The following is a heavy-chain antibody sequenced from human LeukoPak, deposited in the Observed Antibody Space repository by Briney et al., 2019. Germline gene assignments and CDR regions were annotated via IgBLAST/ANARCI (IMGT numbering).Heavy chain of an antibody. D-gene: IGHD3-3*01. CDR3: ASTNYDFWSGYWGGFDY. CDR2: MNPNSGNT. Sequence: APVKVSCKASGYTFTSYDINRVRRATGQGLEWMGWMNPNSGNTGYAQKFQGRVTMTRNTSISTAYMELSSLRSEDTAVYYCASTNYDFWSGYWGGFDYWGQGTLVAVSS. CDR1: GYTFTSYD. J-gene: IGHJ4*02. V-gene: IGHV1-8*01.